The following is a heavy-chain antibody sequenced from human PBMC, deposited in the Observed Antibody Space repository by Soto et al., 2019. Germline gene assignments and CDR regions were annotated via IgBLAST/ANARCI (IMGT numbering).Heavy chain of an antibody. Sequence: QVQLVESGGGVVQPGRSLRLSCAASGFTFSSYAMHWVRQAPGKGLEWVAVISYDGSNKYYADSVKGRFTISRDNSKNTLYLGMNSLRAEDTAVYYCASDLLGYDDFDIWGRGTMVTVSS. CDR1: GFTFSSYA. CDR3: ASDLLGYDDFDI. CDR2: ISYDGSNK. D-gene: IGHD3-9*01. V-gene: IGHV3-30-3*01. J-gene: IGHJ3*02.